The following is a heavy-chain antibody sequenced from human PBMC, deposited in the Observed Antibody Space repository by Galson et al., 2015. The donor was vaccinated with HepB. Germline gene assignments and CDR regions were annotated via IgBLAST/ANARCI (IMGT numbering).Heavy chain of an antibody. Sequence: SLRLSCAASGFTFSNYGMHWVRQAPGKGLEWVAVISYDGSTKYYADSVKGRFTISRDNAKNSLYLQMNGLRAEDTAVYYCARDRRGLHHAGSLDYWGQGTLVTVSS. J-gene: IGHJ4*02. CDR3: ARDRRGLHHAGSLDY. CDR1: GFTFSNYG. V-gene: IGHV3-33*08. CDR2: ISYDGSTK. D-gene: IGHD3-10*01.